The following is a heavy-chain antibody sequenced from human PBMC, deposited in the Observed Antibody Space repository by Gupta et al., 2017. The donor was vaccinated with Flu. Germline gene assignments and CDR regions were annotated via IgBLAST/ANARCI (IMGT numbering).Heavy chain of an antibody. J-gene: IGHJ6*02. CDR3: ARGLGGPVTTSPGYYYYYYGMDV. D-gene: IGHD4-17*01. Sequence: QVQLVQSGAEVKKPGSSVKVSCKASGGTFSSYAISWVRQAPGQGLEWMGGIIPIFGTANCAQKFQGRVTITADKSTSTAYMELSSLRSEDTAVYYCARGLGGPVTTSPGYYYYYYGMDVWGQGTTVTVSS. CDR2: IIPIFGTA. V-gene: IGHV1-69*06. CDR1: GGTFSSYA.